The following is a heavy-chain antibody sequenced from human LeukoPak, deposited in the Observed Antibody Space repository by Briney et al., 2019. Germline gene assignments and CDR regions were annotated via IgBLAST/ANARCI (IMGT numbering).Heavy chain of an antibody. Sequence: SETLSLTCTVSGGSISSYYWSWIRQPPGKGLEWIGYIYYSGSTNYNPSLKSRVTISVDTSKNQFSLKLSSVTAADTAVYYCAREGSMVRGVIYSSYYYYYMDVWGKGTTVTVSS. CDR1: GGSISSYY. CDR3: AREGSMVRGVIYSSYYYYYMDV. D-gene: IGHD3-10*01. CDR2: IYYSGST. J-gene: IGHJ6*03. V-gene: IGHV4-59*01.